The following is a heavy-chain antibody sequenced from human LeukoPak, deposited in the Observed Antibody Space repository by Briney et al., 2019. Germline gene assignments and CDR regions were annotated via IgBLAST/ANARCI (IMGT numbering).Heavy chain of an antibody. V-gene: IGHV5-51*01. Sequence: GESLKISCKGSGYIFTKYWIAWVRQMPGKGLEWMGIIYPGDSQTKYSPSFQGQVSISADKSISTAYLQWSSLKASDTAMYYCARSSSSSWYEGYFDYWGQGTLVTVSS. CDR3: ARSSSSSWYEGYFDY. CDR2: IYPGDSQT. J-gene: IGHJ4*02. CDR1: GYIFTKYW. D-gene: IGHD6-13*01.